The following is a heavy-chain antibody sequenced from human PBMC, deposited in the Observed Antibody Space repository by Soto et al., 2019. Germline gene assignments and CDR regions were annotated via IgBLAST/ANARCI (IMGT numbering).Heavy chain of an antibody. CDR1: GYTFTSYA. CDR3: ARVYSSYSSGWYDGQPFDY. D-gene: IGHD6-19*01. J-gene: IGHJ4*02. Sequence: ASVKVSCKASGYTFTSYAMHWVRQAPGQRLEWMGWINAGNGNTKYSQKFQGRVTITRDTSASTAYMELSSLRSEDTAVYYCARVYSSYSSGWYDGQPFDYCGQGTLVT. CDR2: INAGNGNT. V-gene: IGHV1-3*01.